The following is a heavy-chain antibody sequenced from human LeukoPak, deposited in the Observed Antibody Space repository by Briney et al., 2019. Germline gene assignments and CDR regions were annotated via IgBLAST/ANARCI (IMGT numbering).Heavy chain of an antibody. Sequence: GGSLRLSCAASGFTFSNYAMTWVRQAPGKGLEWVSTISTSGGSTYYVDSVKGRFTLSRDNSKNTLYLHMNSLRAEDTAVYYCARDLGYGDPTGYWGQGTLVTVSS. CDR1: GFTFSNYA. D-gene: IGHD4-17*01. CDR2: ISTSGGST. J-gene: IGHJ4*02. V-gene: IGHV3-23*01. CDR3: ARDLGYGDPTGY.